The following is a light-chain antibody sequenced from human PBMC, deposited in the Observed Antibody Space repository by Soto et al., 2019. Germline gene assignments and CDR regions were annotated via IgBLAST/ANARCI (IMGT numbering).Light chain of an antibody. CDR1: TSNIGSDT. Sequence: QSVLTQPPSASWTPGQRVTISCSGSTSNIGSDTVNWYQQLPGTAPKLLIYRNTQRPSGVPDRFSGSKSCASASLAISGLLSEDEADYYCASWDDSLDVVVFGGGTKLTVL. J-gene: IGLJ2*01. V-gene: IGLV1-44*01. CDR3: ASWDDSLDVVV. CDR2: RNT.